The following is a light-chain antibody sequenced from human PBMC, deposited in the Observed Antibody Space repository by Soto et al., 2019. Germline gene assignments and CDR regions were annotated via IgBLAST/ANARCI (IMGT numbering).Light chain of an antibody. CDR2: ATS. CDR1: QGIGSS. V-gene: IGKV1-9*01. J-gene: IGKJ4*01. CDR3: QQVNTFPFT. Sequence: MQLTLSASSLSASVGHRVNIACRASQGIGSSLAWYQQKPGKAPHVLIYATSTLPSGVPSRFSGSGSGTDFTLTISSLQTEDFVTYFCQQVNTFPFTFGGGTKVDIK.